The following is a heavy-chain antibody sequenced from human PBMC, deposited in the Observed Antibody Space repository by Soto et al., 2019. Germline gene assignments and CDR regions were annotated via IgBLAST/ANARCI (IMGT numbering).Heavy chain of an antibody. CDR1: GGSISSSSYY. CDR2: IYYSGST. J-gene: IGHJ6*02. D-gene: IGHD3-10*01. V-gene: IGHV4-39*01. Sequence: SETLSLTCTVSGGSISSSSYYWGWIRQPPGKGLEWIGSIYYSGSTYYNPSLKSRVTISVDTSKNQFSLKLSSVTAADTAVYYCARRAVRGVRIYYYYGMDVWGQGTPVTVSS. CDR3: ARRAVRGVRIYYYYGMDV.